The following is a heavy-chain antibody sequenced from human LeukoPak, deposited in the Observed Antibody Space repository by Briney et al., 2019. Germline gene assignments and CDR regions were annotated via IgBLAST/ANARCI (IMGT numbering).Heavy chain of an antibody. CDR3: ARGVCGSGSYYFTGPHYYVAYMDV. D-gene: IGHD3-10*01. J-gene: IGHJ6*03. Sequence: SETLSLTCTVSGGSLSNYFWSWIRQPPGKALEGIGFIYYSVRTNYNPSLKSRVTISVITSKNQFSLKLSSVTAADTAVYYCARGVCGSGSYYFTGPHYYVAYMDVWGKGTTVTISS. V-gene: IGHV4-59*01. CDR2: IYYSVRT. CDR1: GGSLSNYF.